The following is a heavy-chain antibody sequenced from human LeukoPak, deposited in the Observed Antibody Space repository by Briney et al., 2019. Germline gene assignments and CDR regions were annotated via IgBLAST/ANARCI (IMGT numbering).Heavy chain of an antibody. CDR1: GFTFSSYT. V-gene: IGHV3-23*01. CDR2: ISGSGGST. Sequence: GGSLRLSCAASGFTFSSYTMSWVRQAPGKGLEWVSAISGSGGSTYYADSVKGRFTISRDNSKNTLYLQMNSLRAEDTAVYYCAKNPVAHRQGTNYYYYYMDVWGKGTTVTVSS. D-gene: IGHD1/OR15-1a*01. J-gene: IGHJ6*03. CDR3: AKNPVAHRQGTNYYYYYMDV.